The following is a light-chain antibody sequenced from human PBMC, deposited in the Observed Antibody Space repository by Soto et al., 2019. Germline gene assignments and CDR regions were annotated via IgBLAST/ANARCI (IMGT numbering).Light chain of an antibody. J-gene: IGLJ3*02. Sequence: QSALTQPASVSASPGQSITISCTGTSSDVGGYKFVSWYQHHPGKATKLMIYEVNNRPSGVSNRFSGSKSGNTTSLTISGLQPEDEADYYRHSYTIANTRVFGGGTKRTVL. CDR3: HSYTIANTRV. CDR1: SSDVGGYKF. CDR2: EVN. V-gene: IGLV2-14*01.